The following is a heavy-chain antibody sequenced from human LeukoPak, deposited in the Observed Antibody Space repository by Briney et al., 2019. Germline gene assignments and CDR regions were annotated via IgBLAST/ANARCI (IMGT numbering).Heavy chain of an antibody. CDR3: ARGRTVTTLDY. D-gene: IGHD4-17*01. Sequence: SETLSLTCAVYGGSFSGYYWSWIRQPPGKGLDWIGEINHSGSPNYKRSLMSRVTISVDTSKSQFSLKLSSVTAADTAVYYCARGRTVTTLDYWGQGTLVTVSS. CDR2: INHSGSP. V-gene: IGHV4-34*01. J-gene: IGHJ4*02. CDR1: GGSFSGYY.